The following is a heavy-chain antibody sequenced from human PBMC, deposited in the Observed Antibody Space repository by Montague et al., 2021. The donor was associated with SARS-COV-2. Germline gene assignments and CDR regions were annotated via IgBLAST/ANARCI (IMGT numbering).Heavy chain of an antibody. V-gene: IGHV4-34*01. Sequence: SETLSLTCAVYGGSISGYYWSWIRQPPGKGLELIGEISNSGSTNYNQSLKSRITITIETSKNKYTLKLSSVTAADTAAYYCAGFAYRLLFIASYYGMDVWGQGTTVTVSS. D-gene: IGHD2-2*01. CDR2: ISNSGST. J-gene: IGHJ6*02. CDR1: GGSISGYY. CDR3: AGFAYRLLFIASYYGMDV.